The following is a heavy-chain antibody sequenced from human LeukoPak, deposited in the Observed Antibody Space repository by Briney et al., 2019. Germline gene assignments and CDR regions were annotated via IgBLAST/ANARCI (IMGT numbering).Heavy chain of an antibody. D-gene: IGHD5-24*01. J-gene: IGHJ6*03. Sequence: PSETLSLTCTVSGGSISTSNYYWSWIRQPAGKGLEWIGRIYTSGSTNYNPSLKSRVTISVDTSKNQFSLKLSSVTAADTAVYYCARGWVPQGFYYYYYMDVWGKGTTVTISS. CDR2: IYTSGST. V-gene: IGHV4-61*02. CDR1: GGSISTSNYY. CDR3: ARGWVPQGFYYYYYMDV.